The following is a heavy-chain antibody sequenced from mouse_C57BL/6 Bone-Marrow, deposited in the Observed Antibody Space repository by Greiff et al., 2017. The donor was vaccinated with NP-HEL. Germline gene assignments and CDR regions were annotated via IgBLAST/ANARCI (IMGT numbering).Heavy chain of an antibody. J-gene: IGHJ3*01. D-gene: IGHD1-1*01. CDR1: GYTFTSYG. Sequence: QVQLKQSGAELARPGASVKLSCKASGYTFTSYGISWVKQRTGQGLEWIGEIYPRSGNTYYNEKFKGKATLTADKSSSTAYMELRSLTSEDSAVYFCARPYYYGSSYTWFAYWGQGTLVTVSA. CDR2: IYPRSGNT. V-gene: IGHV1-81*01. CDR3: ARPYYYGSSYTWFAY.